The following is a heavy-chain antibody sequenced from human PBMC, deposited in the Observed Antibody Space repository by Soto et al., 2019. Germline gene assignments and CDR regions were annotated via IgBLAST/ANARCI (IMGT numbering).Heavy chain of an antibody. Sequence: GGSLRLSCAASGFTFSSYSMNWVRQAPGKGLEWVSYISSSSSTIYYADSVKGRFTISRDNAKNSLYLQMNSLRDEDTAVYYCARGRDYGGNSEDHYYYYGMDVWGQGTTVTVSS. CDR1: GFTFSSYS. CDR2: ISSSSSTI. D-gene: IGHD4-17*01. V-gene: IGHV3-48*02. CDR3: ARGRDYGGNSEDHYYYYGMDV. J-gene: IGHJ6*02.